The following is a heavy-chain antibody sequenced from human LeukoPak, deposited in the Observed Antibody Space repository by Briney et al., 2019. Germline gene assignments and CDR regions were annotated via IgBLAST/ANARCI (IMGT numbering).Heavy chain of an antibody. D-gene: IGHD3-3*01. CDR1: GGSISSSSYY. J-gene: IGHJ5*02. CDR2: IYYSGST. CDR3: ARGQERFLEWLLSRDWFDP. Sequence: NPSETLSLTCTVSGGSISSSSYYWGWIRQPPGKGLEWIGSIYYSGSTYYNPSLKSRVTISVDTSKNQFSLKLSSVTAADTAVYYCARGQERFLEWLLSRDWFDPWGQGTLVTASS. V-gene: IGHV4-39*07.